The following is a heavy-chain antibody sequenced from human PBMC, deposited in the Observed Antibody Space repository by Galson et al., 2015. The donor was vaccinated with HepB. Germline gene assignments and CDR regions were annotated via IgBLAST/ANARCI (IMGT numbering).Heavy chain of an antibody. V-gene: IGHV2-70*01. D-gene: IGHD6-13*01. CDR1: VFSLSTSGMC. CDR3: ARTYYSSSWYDILYYFDY. CDR2: IDWDDDK. Sequence: PALVKPTQTLTLTCTFSVFSLSTSGMCVSWLRQPPGKALEWLALIDWDDDKYYSTSLKTRLTISKDTSKNQVVLTMTNMDPVDTATYYCARTYYSSSWYDILYYFDYWGQGTLVTVSS. J-gene: IGHJ4*02.